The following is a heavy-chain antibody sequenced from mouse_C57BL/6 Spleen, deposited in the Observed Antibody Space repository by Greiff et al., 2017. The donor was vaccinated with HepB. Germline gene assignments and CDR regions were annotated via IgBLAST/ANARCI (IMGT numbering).Heavy chain of an antibody. D-gene: IGHD1-1*01. CDR2: INPYNGDT. V-gene: IGHV1-20*01. CDR1: GYSFTGYF. Sequence: VQLQQSGPELVKPGDSVKISCKASGYSFTGYFMNWVMQSHGKSLEWIGRINPYNGDTFYNQKFKGKATLTVDKSSSTAHMELRSLTSEDSAVYYCARRGYYGSSDWYFDVWGTGTTVTVSS. CDR3: ARRGYYGSSDWYFDV. J-gene: IGHJ1*03.